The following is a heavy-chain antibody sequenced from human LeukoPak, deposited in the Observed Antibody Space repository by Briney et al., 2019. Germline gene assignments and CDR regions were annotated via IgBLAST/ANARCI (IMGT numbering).Heavy chain of an antibody. J-gene: IGHJ6*03. CDR2: IYYSGST. Sequence: SETLSLTCTVSGGSISSYYWSWIRQPPGKGLEWIGYIYYSGSTNYNPSLKSRVTISVDTSKNQFSLKLSSVTAADTAVYYCAREGVDYDFWSGYYKYYYYYYMDVWGKGTTVTVSS. CDR1: GGSISSYY. D-gene: IGHD3-3*01. CDR3: AREGVDYDFWSGYYKYYYYYYMDV. V-gene: IGHV4-59*01.